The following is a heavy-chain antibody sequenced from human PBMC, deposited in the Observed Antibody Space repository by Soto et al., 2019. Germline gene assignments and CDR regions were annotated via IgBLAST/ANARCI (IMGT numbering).Heavy chain of an antibody. CDR2: ISYDGSNK. CDR3: ASLNYDILTGYQDFDY. CDR1: GFTFSSYA. J-gene: IGHJ4*02. V-gene: IGHV3-30-3*01. D-gene: IGHD3-9*01. Sequence: PGGSLRLSCAASGFTFSSYAMHWVRQAPGKGLEWLAVISYDGSNKYYADSVKGRFTISRDNSKNTLYLQMNSLRAEDTAVYYCASLNYDILTGYQDFDYWGQGTLVTVSS.